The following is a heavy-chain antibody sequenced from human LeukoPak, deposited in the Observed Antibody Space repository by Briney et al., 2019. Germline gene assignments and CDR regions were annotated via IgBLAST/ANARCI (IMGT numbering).Heavy chain of an antibody. CDR2: IYTSGST. J-gene: IGHJ5*02. D-gene: IGHD6-19*01. CDR1: GVSIFSYY. CDR3: ARDLSGWYSGWFDP. V-gene: IGHV4-4*07. Sequence: SETLSLTCSVSGVSIFSYYWSWIRQPAGKGLEWIGRIYTSGSTNYNPSLKSRVTMSVDTSKNQFSLKLSSVTAADTAVYYCARDLSGWYSGWFDPWGQGTLVTVSS.